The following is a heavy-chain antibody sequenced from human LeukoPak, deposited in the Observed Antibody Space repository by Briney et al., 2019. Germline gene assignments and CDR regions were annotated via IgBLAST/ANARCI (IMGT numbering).Heavy chain of an antibody. CDR3: ARRAYCRGDCTFDY. V-gene: IGHV1-2*02. D-gene: IGHD2-21*01. CDR2: ITPNSGDT. J-gene: IGHJ4*02. CDR1: GYTFTGYY. Sequence: ASVKVSCKASGYTFTGYYIHWVRQAPGQGFEWMGWITPNSGDTDYAQKFQDRVTITSDTSISTAYMELSGLRSDDTAVYYCARRAYCRGDCTFDYWGQGTLVTVSS.